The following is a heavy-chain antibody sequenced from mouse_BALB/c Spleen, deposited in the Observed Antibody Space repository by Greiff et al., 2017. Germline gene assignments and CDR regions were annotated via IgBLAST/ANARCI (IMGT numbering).Heavy chain of an antibody. CDR1: GYAFSSYW. D-gene: IGHD2-4*01. CDR3: ARQDYDYDAFAY. V-gene: IGHV1-80*01. J-gene: IGHJ3*01. CDR2: IYPGDGDT. Sequence: VQLQQSGAELVRPGSSVKISCKASGYAFSSYWMNWVKQRPGQGLEWIGQIYPGDGDTNYNGKFKGKATLTADKSSSTAYMQLSSLTSEDSAVYFCARQDYDYDAFAYWGQGTLVTVSA.